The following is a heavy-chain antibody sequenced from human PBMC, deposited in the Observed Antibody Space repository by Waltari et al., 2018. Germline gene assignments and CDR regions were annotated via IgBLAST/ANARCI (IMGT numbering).Heavy chain of an antibody. J-gene: IGHJ4*02. V-gene: IGHV3-72*01. D-gene: IGHD4-4*01. CDR2: TRNKANSYLT. CDR1: GFSFNDYY. Sequence: EVQLVESGGCLVQPGRSLRLACAASGFSFNDYYMDWVRQAPGKGPEWIGRTRNKANSYLTEYAASVKGRFTISRDESKTSLYLQMNNLKTEDTAVYYCARGPYNNLPFLEFWGQGTPVTVSS. CDR3: ARGPYNNLPFLEF.